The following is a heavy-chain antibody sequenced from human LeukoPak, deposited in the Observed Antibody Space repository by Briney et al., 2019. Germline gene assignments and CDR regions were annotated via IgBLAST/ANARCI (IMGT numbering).Heavy chain of an antibody. CDR3: ARGSLFSPNWFDP. Sequence: PGGSLILSCVASGFTYSHNGMHWVRQAPGKGLEWVAFIQYDGNTIFYADSVKGRFTISRDNSKNTLYLQLNSLRAEDTAVYYCARGSLFSPNWFDPWGQGTLVTVSS. V-gene: IGHV3-30*02. CDR1: GFTYSHNG. CDR2: IQYDGNTI. D-gene: IGHD3-10*02. J-gene: IGHJ5*02.